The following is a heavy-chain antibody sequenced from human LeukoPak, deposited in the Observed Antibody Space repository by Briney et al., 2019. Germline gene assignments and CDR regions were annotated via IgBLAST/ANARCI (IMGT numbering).Heavy chain of an antibody. CDR2: INTNTGNP. D-gene: IGHD4/OR15-4a*01. V-gene: IGHV7-4-1*02. CDR1: GSTFTSYA. J-gene: IGHJ4*02. Sequence: ASVKVSCKVSGSTFTSYAISWVRQAPGQGLEWMGWINTNTGNPMYALGFTGRFVYSLDTSVTTAYLQISSLKAEDTAVYYCLAHRVGACLEWGQGTQVTVSS. CDR3: LAHRVGACLE.